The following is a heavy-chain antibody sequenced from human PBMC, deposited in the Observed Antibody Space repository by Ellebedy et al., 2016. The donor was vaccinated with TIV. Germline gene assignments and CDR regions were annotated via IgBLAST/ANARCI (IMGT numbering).Heavy chain of an antibody. D-gene: IGHD5-12*01. Sequence: SETLSLIXTVSGGSISSSSYWGWIRQPPGKGLEWIGSFYHSGSTYYNPSLKNRVTISVDTSKNQFSLKLSSVTAADTALYYCASPIRVAIDQFDYWGQGTLVTVSS. CDR1: GGSISSSSY. V-gene: IGHV4-39*01. CDR3: ASPIRVAIDQFDY. J-gene: IGHJ4*02. CDR2: FYHSGST.